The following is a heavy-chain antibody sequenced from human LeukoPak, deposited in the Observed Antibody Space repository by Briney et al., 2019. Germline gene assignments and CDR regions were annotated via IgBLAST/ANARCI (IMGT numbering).Heavy chain of an antibody. CDR2: INWNGGST. CDR1: GFTFDDYG. D-gene: IGHD3-3*01. Sequence: GGSLRLSCAASGFTFDDYGMSWVRHAPGKGLEWVSGINWNGGSTGYADSVKGRFTISRDNAKNSLYLQMNSLRAEDTALYYCARGMERFLEWLFTSGYYYYMDVWGKGTTVTVSS. J-gene: IGHJ6*03. V-gene: IGHV3-20*04. CDR3: ARGMERFLEWLFTSGYYYYMDV.